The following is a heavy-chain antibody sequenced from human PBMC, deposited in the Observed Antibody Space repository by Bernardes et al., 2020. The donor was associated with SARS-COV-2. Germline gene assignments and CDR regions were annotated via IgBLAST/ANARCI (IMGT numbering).Heavy chain of an antibody. J-gene: IGHJ4*02. CDR1: GFPLSYYA. CDR2: ISKDGSNE. V-gene: IGHV3-30-3*01. Sequence: GGALRPPRAASGFPLSYYAMHWVRHAPGQGLEWLAAISKDGSNENYTDSVKGRFTISRENSKNTVFLQVSSLRPEDTAVYYCVKERPGGDYWGQGILVTVSS. CDR3: VKERPGGDY.